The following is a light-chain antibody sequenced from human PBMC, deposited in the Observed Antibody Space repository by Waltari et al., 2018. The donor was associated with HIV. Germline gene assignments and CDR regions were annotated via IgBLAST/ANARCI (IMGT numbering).Light chain of an antibody. J-gene: IGLJ3*02. CDR1: KSNIGAGHD. CDR2: ANS. Sequence: QSLLTQPPSVSATPGQRITISCTGNKSNIGAGHDVHWYRQLPGPAPRLPILANSNRPSGFPDRISGSKSTASASLAITGLQAEDEGYYYCQSSDIRLHGLWVFGGGTKVTVL. CDR3: QSSDIRLHGLWV. V-gene: IGLV1-40*01.